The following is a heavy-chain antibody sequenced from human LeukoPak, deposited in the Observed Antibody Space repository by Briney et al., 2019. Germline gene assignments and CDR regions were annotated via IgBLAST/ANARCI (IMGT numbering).Heavy chain of an antibody. CDR1: GFTFSDFS. D-gene: IGHD5-24*01. CDR2: ISSTSNTI. Sequence: PGGSLRLSCAASGFTFSDFSMNWVRQAPGKGLEWVSHISSTSNTIYYADSVKGRFTISRDNAKNSLYLQMNSLRDEDTAVYYCARAKWQQLYYFDYWGQGTLVTVSS. CDR3: ARAKWQQLYYFDY. V-gene: IGHV3-48*02. J-gene: IGHJ4*02.